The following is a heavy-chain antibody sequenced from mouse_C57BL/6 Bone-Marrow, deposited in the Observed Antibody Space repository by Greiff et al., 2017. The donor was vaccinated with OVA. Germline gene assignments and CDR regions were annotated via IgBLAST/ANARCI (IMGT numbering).Heavy chain of an antibody. CDR1: GFTFSDYY. CDR2: ISNGGGST. Sequence: EVKLVESGGGLVQPGGSLKLSCAASGFTFSDYYMYWVRQTPEKRLAWVAYISNGGGSTYYPDTVKGRFTLSRDNAKNTLYLQMSRLKSEDTAMYYCARPDSSGYWFAYWGQGTLVTVSA. J-gene: IGHJ3*01. D-gene: IGHD3-2*02. V-gene: IGHV5-12*01. CDR3: ARPDSSGYWFAY.